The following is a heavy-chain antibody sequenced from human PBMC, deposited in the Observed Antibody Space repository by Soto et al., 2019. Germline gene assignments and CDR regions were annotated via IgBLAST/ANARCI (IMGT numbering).Heavy chain of an antibody. J-gene: IGHJ4*02. CDR3: ARDSTPRSIDS. CDR1: GFTFSSYS. CDR2: ISSSSGTI. V-gene: IGHV3-48*01. Sequence: EVQLVESGGGLVQPGGSLRLSCAASGFTFSSYSMNWVRQAPGKGLDWVSYISSSSGTIYYADSVTGRFTISRDNAKNSLYLQMNSLIAEATAVYYCARDSTPRSIDSWGQGTLVTVSS.